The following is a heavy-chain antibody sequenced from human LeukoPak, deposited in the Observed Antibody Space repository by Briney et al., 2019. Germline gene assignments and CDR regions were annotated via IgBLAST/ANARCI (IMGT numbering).Heavy chain of an antibody. CDR3: AKVGGKQLAALDY. V-gene: IGHV3-23*01. CDR1: GFTFSSYA. CDR2: ISGSGGST. J-gene: IGHJ4*02. Sequence: GGFLRLSCAASGFTFSSYAMSWVRQAPGKGLEWVSAISGSGGSTYYADSVKGRFTISRDNSKNTLYLQMNSLRAEDTAVYYCAKVGGKQLAALDYWGQGTLVTVSS. D-gene: IGHD6-6*01.